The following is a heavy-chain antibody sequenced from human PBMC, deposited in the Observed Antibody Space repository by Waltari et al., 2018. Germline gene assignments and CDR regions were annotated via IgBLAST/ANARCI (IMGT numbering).Heavy chain of an antibody. J-gene: IGHJ3*02. CDR1: GGSFSGYY. V-gene: IGHV4-34*01. Sequence: QVQLQQWGAGLLKPSETLSLTCAVYGGSFSGYYWSWIRQPPGKGLEWIGEINHSGSTNNNPSLNGRVTISVDTSKNQFSLKLSSVTAADTAVYYCAREGMGATTSAGAFDIWGQGTMVTVSS. CDR3: AREGMGATTSAGAFDI. CDR2: INHSGST. D-gene: IGHD1-26*01.